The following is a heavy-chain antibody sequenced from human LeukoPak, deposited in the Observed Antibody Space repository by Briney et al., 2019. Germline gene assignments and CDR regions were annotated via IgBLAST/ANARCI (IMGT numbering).Heavy chain of an antibody. CDR3: ARDRVGVDIVVVPAGEFDY. J-gene: IGHJ4*02. V-gene: IGHV1-18*01. CDR1: GYTFTSYG. D-gene: IGHD2-2*03. Sequence: ASVKVSCKASGYTFTSYGISWVRQAPGQGLEWMGWISAYNGNTNYAQKLQGRVTMTTDTSTSTAYMKLRSLRSDDTAVYYCARDRVGVDIVVVPAGEFDYWGQGTLVTVSS. CDR2: ISAYNGNT.